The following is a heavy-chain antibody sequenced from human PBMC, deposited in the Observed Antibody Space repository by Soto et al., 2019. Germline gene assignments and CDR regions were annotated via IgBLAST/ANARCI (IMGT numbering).Heavy chain of an antibody. Sequence: QVQLMESGGGVVQPGGSLRLSCTASGFIYNDYGMNWVRQSPGKGLEWVAVIWHDGSDEHYADSVKGRFTISRDNSKNMLSLQMNSLRAEDTAVYYCARVPMTRVTRWTWFDPWGQGTLVTVSS. CDR2: IWHDGSDE. D-gene: IGHD4-17*01. J-gene: IGHJ5*02. V-gene: IGHV3-33*01. CDR3: ARVPMTRVTRWTWFDP. CDR1: GFIYNDYG.